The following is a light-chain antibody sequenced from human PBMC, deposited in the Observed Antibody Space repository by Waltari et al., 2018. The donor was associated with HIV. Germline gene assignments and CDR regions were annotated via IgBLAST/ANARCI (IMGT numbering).Light chain of an antibody. CDR1: QCLIYRNGWYY. V-gene: IGKV2-28*01. CDR2: LGS. Sequence: DLVLTQSPLSLPVTTGDPASISCRSSQCLIYRNGWYYLDWYLQQPGPSPQLLMYLGSQRASRGPDRFSGSGSGTDFTLKISRVEAEDFGVYYCMQTLQAPSTFGQGTKVELE. J-gene: IGKJ1*01. CDR3: MQTLQAPST.